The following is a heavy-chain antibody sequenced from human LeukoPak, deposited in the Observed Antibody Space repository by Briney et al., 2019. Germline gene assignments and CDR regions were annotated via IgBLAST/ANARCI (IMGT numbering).Heavy chain of an antibody. CDR2: IKSKTEGGTT. CDR3: ATDPLGGDF. D-gene: IGHD2-15*01. Sequence: GGSLRLSCAVSEFTFTNAWMSWVRQAPGKGLEWVGCIKSKTEGGTTDYAAPVKGRFTISRDDSKSTLYLQMNSLKTEDTAMYYCATDPLGGDFWDQGTLVTVSS. CDR1: EFTFTNAW. V-gene: IGHV3-15*01. J-gene: IGHJ4*02.